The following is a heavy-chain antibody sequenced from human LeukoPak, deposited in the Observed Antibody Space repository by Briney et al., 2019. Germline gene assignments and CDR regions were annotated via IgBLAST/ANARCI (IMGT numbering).Heavy chain of an antibody. D-gene: IGHD6-19*01. CDR3: ARAGSGWSGIDY. CDR2: IYPGDSDT. J-gene: IGHJ4*02. CDR1: GYSFTSYW. Sequence: GESLKISSKGSGYSFTSYWIGWVRQMPPKGLEWMGIIYPGDSDTRYSPSFQGQVTISADKSISTSYLKLSMLNAADTAMYYCARAGSGWSGIDYWGQATLVTVSS. V-gene: IGHV5-51*01.